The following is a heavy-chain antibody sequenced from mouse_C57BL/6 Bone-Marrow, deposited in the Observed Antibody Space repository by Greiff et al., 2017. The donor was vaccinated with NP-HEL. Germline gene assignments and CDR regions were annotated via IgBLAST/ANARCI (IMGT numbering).Heavy chain of an antibody. V-gene: IGHV3-6*01. CDR1: GYSITSGYY. CDR3: ARDRGDAMDY. CDR2: ISYDGSN. D-gene: IGHD3-3*01. Sequence: EVQLVESGPGLVKPSQSLSLTCSVTGYSITSGYYWNWIRQFPGNKLEWMGYISYDGSNNYNPSLKNRISITRDTSKNQFFLTLNSVTTEDTATYYCARDRGDAMDYWGQGTSVTVSS. J-gene: IGHJ4*01.